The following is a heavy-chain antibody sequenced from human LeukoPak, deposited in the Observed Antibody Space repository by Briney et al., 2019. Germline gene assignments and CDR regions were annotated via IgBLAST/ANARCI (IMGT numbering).Heavy chain of an antibody. CDR1: GGSISSSGYY. CDR3: AREDDTSGCDAFDV. Sequence: SETLSLTCTVSGGSISSSGYYWGWIRQPPGKGLEWIGSIYYSGSTYYYPSLKSRLTISVDTSKNQFSLKLSSVTAADTSVYYCAREDDTSGCDAFDVWGQGTMVTVSS. D-gene: IGHD3-22*01. CDR2: IYYSGST. V-gene: IGHV4-39*02. J-gene: IGHJ3*01.